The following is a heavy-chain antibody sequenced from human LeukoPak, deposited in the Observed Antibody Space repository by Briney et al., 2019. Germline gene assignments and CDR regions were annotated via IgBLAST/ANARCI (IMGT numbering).Heavy chain of an antibody. CDR3: ARGLIAVPSNWFDP. CDR2: IYYSGST. D-gene: IGHD6-19*01. J-gene: IGHJ5*02. V-gene: IGHV4-39*07. CDR1: GGSISSSSYY. Sequence: KTSETLSLTCTVSGGSISSSSYYWGWIRQPPGKGLEWIGSIYYSGSTYYNPSLKSRVTISVDTSKNQFSLKLSSVTAADTAVYYCARGLIAVPSNWFDPWGQGTLVTVSS.